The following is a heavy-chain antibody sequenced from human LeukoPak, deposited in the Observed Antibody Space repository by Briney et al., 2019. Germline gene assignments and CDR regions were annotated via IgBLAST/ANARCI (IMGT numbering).Heavy chain of an antibody. CDR2: IYPGDSEV. J-gene: IGHJ6*02. CDR1: GYTFTTYW. CDR3: ARYSNNLGIDV. V-gene: IGHV5-51*01. D-gene: IGHD4-11*01. Sequence: GASLKISCKGSGYTFTTYWVTWVRQMPGKGLEWVGVIYPGDSEVIYSPSFQGHVTISTDNSITTAYLQWSSLKASDTAMFYCARYSNNLGIDVWGQGTTVTVSS.